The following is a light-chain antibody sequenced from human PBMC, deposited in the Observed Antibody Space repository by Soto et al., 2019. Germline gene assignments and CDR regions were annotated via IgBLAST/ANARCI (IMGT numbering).Light chain of an antibody. CDR3: LQSDSFPHT. V-gene: IGKV1-12*01. CDR2: AAS. Sequence: DIQMTQSPSSVSASVGDRVTITCRASQGISTWLAWYQQKPGQAPKLLIYAASSLQSGVSSRFSGSGSGTYFTLTISSLQPEDFATYYCLQSDSFPHTFGPGTKLHIK. CDR1: QGISTW. J-gene: IGKJ2*01.